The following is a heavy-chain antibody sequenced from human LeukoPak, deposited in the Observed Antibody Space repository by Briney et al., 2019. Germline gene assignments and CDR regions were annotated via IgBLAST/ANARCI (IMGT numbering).Heavy chain of an antibody. V-gene: IGHV3-11*01. CDR3: ASCHWLARQTYYFDY. CDR2: ISSSGSTI. D-gene: IGHD6-19*01. CDR1: GFTFSAYY. J-gene: IGHJ4*02. Sequence: PGGSLRLSCAASGFTFSAYYMSWVRQAPGKGLEWVSYISSSGSTIYYADSVKGRFTISRDNAKNSLYLQMNSLRAEDTAVYYCASCHWLARQTYYFDYWGQGTLVTVSS.